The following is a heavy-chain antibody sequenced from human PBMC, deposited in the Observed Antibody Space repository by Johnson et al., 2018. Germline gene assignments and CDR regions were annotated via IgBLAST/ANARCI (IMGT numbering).Heavy chain of an antibody. D-gene: IGHD6-13*01. J-gene: IGHJ3*02. CDR2: INSDGSST. Sequence: VQLQESGGGLVQPGGSLRLSCAASGFTFSSYWMHWVRQAPGKGLVWVSRINSDGSSTSYADSVKGRFTISRDNAKNTLYLQRNRLRAEDTAVYYCASHGGRRSGCSSSWSRAFDIWGQGTMVTVSS. CDR1: GFTFSSYW. V-gene: IGHV3-74*01. CDR3: ASHGGRRSGCSSSWSRAFDI.